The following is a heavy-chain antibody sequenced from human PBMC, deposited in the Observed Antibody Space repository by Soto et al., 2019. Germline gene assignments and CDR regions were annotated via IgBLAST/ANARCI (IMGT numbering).Heavy chain of an antibody. CDR3: AKGPLRFPDXXXXXDYSYGMDV. J-gene: IGHJ6*02. CDR1: GFTFSAFG. CDR2: ASYGGGTK. Sequence: QMQLVESGGDVVQPGTSLRLSCVASGFTFSAFGMHWVRQAPGKGLEWVAIASYGGGTKYYGDSVQGRFTISRDNSRDTLYLHMNSLREEDTAVYYCAKGPLRFPDXXXXXDYSYGMDVWGHGTTVTVSS. D-gene: IGHD3-3*01. V-gene: IGHV3-30*18.